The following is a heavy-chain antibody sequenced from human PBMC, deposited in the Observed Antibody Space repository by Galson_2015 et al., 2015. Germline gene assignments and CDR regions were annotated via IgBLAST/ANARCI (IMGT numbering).Heavy chain of an antibody. D-gene: IGHD3-22*01. CDR1: GFTFSSYA. CDR2: ISGSGGST. V-gene: IGHV3-23*01. J-gene: IGHJ4*02. CDR3: ANSYDSSGYYGLY. Sequence: SLRLSCAASGFTFSSYAMSWVRQAPGKGLEWVSDISGSGGSTYYADYVKGRFTISRDNSKNTLYLQMNSLRADDTAGYFCANSYDSSGYYGLYWGPGTLVTASS.